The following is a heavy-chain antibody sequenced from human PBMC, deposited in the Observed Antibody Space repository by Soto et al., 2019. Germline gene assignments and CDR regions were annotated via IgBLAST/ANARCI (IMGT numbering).Heavy chain of an antibody. D-gene: IGHD2-15*01. CDR1: GLTFNRYW. V-gene: IGHV3-74*01. J-gene: IGHJ5*02. Sequence: GGSLRLSCAASGLTFNRYWMHWVRHAPGKGLVWVSHINTDGSNTNYADSVKGRFTISRDNAKSTLFLQMNSLRDEDTAVYYCAREFCSGGNCYTYYFDPWGQGIPVTV. CDR3: AREFCSGGNCYTYYFDP. CDR2: INTDGSNT.